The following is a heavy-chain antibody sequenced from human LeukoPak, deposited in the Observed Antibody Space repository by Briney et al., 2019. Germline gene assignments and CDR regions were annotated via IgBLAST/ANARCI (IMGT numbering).Heavy chain of an antibody. CDR3: ARLRRCYYPTRGGHNWFDP. J-gene: IGHJ5*02. CDR1: GGSFSGYY. CDR2: INHSGST. D-gene: IGHD3-22*01. V-gene: IGHV4-34*01. Sequence: SETLSLTCAVYGGSFSGYYWSWIRQPPGKGLEWIREINHSGSTNYNPSLKSRVTISVDTSKNQFSLKLSSVTAADTAVYYCARLRRCYYPTRGGHNWFDPWGQGTLVTVSS.